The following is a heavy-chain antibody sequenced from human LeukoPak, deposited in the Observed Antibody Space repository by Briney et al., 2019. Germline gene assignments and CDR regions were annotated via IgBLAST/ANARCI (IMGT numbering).Heavy chain of an antibody. V-gene: IGHV3-33*01. CDR2: IRHDGSNK. J-gene: IGHJ4*02. CDR3: ARGMQPRFGELSGNLDY. D-gene: IGHD3-10*01. Sequence: PGGSLRLSCAGSGFTFSSYGMHWVRQAPGKGLEWVAVIRHDGSNKYYADSVKGRFTISRGNSKSTLYLQMNSLRAEDTAVYYCARGMQPRFGELSGNLDYWGQGTLVTVSS. CDR1: GFTFSSYG.